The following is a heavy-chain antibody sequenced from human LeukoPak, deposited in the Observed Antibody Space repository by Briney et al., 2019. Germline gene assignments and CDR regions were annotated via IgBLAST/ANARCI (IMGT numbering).Heavy chain of an antibody. V-gene: IGHV3-9*01. Sequence: PGRSLRLSCAASGFTFDDYAMHWVRQAPGKGLEWVSGISWNSGSIGCADSVKGRFTISRDNAKNSLYLQMNSLRAEDTALYYCAKDVWFGEGYYYGMDVWGQGTTVTVSS. J-gene: IGHJ6*02. CDR2: ISWNSGSI. CDR1: GFTFDDYA. D-gene: IGHD3-10*01. CDR3: AKDVWFGEGYYYGMDV.